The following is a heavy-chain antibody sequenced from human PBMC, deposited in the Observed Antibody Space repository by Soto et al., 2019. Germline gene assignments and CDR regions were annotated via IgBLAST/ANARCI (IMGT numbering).Heavy chain of an antibody. CDR1: GGSISSGDYY. Sequence: SETLSLTCIVSGGSISSGDYYWSWIRQPPGKGLEWIGYIYASGSAFYNPSLESRVSISVNTSKNQFSLNLRSVTAADTAVYYCSRGNTYFGLGIWGQGVLVTVSS. D-gene: IGHD3-10*01. CDR2: IYASGSA. CDR3: SRGNTYFGLGI. V-gene: IGHV4-30-4*01. J-gene: IGHJ4*02.